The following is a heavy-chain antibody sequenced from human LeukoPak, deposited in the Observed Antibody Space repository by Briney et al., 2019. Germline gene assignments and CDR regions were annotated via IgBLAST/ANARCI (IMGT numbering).Heavy chain of an antibody. Sequence: PGRSLRLSCAASGFTFSSYAMHWVRQAPGKGLEWVAVISYDGSNKYYADSVKGRFTISRDNSKNTLYLQMNSQRAEDTAVYYCATLVEMATIVFDYWGQGTLVTVSS. V-gene: IGHV3-30-3*01. D-gene: IGHD5-24*01. CDR2: ISYDGSNK. J-gene: IGHJ4*02. CDR1: GFTFSSYA. CDR3: ATLVEMATIVFDY.